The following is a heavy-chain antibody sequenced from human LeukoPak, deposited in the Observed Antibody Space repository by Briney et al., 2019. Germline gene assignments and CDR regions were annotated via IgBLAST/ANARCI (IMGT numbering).Heavy chain of an antibody. CDR2: INHSGST. D-gene: IGHD3-9*01. J-gene: IGHJ6*04. Sequence: PSETLYLTCAVYGGSFSDYYWSRIRQPPGKGLEWIGEINHSGSTNYNPSLKSRVTISVDTSKNQFSLKLSSVTAADTAVYYCATPKLRYFDWLPNYYYYGMHVWGKGTTVTVSS. CDR1: GGSFSDYY. V-gene: IGHV4-34*01. CDR3: ATPKLRYFDWLPNYYYYGMHV.